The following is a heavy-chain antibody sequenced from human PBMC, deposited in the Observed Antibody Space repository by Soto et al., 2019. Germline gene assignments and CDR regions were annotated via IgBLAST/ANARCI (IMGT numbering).Heavy chain of an antibody. Sequence: GDSLRLSSATSGFTVSSNYMSWVRQAPGKGLEWVSVIYSGGSTYYADSVKGRFTISRDNSKNTLYLQMNSLRAEDTAVYYCASAYYYDSSGNDYWGQGT. V-gene: IGHV3-66*01. CDR3: ASAYYYDSSGNDY. CDR1: GFTVSSNY. CDR2: IYSGGST. D-gene: IGHD3-22*01. J-gene: IGHJ4*02.